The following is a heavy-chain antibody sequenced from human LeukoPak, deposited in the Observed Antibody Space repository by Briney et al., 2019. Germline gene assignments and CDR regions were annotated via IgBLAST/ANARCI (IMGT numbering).Heavy chain of an antibody. CDR2: IWYDGSNK. V-gene: IGHV3-33*01. CDR1: GFTFSSYG. Sequence: GGSLRLSCAASGFTFSSYGMHWVRQAPGKGLEWVAVIWYDGSNKYYADSVKGRFTISRDNSKNTLYLQMNSLRAEDTAVYFCARDWVYKIDYWGRGTLVTVSS. J-gene: IGHJ4*02. CDR3: ARDWVYKIDY. D-gene: IGHD5-24*01.